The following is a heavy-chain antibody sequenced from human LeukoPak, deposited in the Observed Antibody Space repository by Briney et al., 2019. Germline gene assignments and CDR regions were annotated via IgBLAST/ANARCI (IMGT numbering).Heavy chain of an antibody. Sequence: SVKVSCKASGGTFSSYAISWVRQAPGQGLEWMGGIIPLFGTANYAQKFQGRVTITTDESTSTAYMELSSLRSEDTAVYYCARDGGSSTIFGVVIPYFDYWGQGTLVTVSS. D-gene: IGHD3-3*01. CDR3: ARDGGSSTIFGVVIPYFDY. CDR1: GGTFSSYA. V-gene: IGHV1-69*05. J-gene: IGHJ4*02. CDR2: IIPLFGTA.